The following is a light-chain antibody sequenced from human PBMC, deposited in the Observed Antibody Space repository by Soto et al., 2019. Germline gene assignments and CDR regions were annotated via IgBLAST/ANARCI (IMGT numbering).Light chain of an antibody. V-gene: IGKV3-20*01. J-gene: IGKJ3*01. CDR2: GAS. CDR1: QSVSQY. Sequence: EIVLTQSPGTLSWSLGERATLSCRASQSVSQYLAWYQQKPGQAPRLLIYGASSRANGIPDRFSGSGSGTDFTVTINGLEPEDVVVYYCQQYATSARLTFGPGTNVDI. CDR3: QQYATSARLT.